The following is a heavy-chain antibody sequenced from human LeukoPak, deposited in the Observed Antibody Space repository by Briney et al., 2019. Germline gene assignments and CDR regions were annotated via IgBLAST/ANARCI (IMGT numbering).Heavy chain of an antibody. CDR3: ARSRIDYYYYGMDV. J-gene: IGHJ6*02. CDR1: GFTFNLAW. CDR2: ISYDGSNK. V-gene: IGHV3-30-3*01. Sequence: GGSLRLSCAASGFTFNLAWINWVRQAPGKGLEWVAVISYDGSNKYYADSVKGRFTISRDNSKNTLYLQMNSLRAEDTAVYYCARSRIDYYYYGMDVWGQGTTVTVSS.